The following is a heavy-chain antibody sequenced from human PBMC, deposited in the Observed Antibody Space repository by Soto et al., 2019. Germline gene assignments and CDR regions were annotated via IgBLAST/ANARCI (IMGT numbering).Heavy chain of an antibody. CDR2: ISGANGDT. CDR1: GYTFSTYG. V-gene: IGHV1-18*01. CDR3: ARVVVATTNWFDP. D-gene: IGHD2-15*01. Sequence: ASVKVSCKASGYTFSTYGISWVRQAPGQGPEWMGWISGANGDTNYAQKVRGRVTMTRDTSTSTAYMELRSLGSDDTAVYYCARVVVATTNWFDPWGQGTLVTVSS. J-gene: IGHJ5*02.